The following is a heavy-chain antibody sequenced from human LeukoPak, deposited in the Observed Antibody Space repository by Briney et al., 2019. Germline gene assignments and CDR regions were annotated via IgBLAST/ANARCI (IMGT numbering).Heavy chain of an antibody. CDR2: IIPIFGTA. CDR1: GDTFSSYA. V-gene: IGHV1-69*05. CDR3: ATESIAAAGTGGEFDY. J-gene: IGHJ4*02. Sequence: SVKVSCKASGDTFSSYAISWVRQAPGQGLEGMGGIIPIFGTANYAQKFQGRVTITTDESTSTAYMELSSLRSEVTAVYYCATESIAAAGTGGEFDYWGQGTLVTVSS. D-gene: IGHD6-13*01.